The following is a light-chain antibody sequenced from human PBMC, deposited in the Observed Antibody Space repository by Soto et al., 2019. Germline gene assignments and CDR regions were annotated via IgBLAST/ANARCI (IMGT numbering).Light chain of an antibody. CDR1: HSVSSN. V-gene: IGKV3-15*01. Sequence: TRYPIMMTESPGAIATPPCIASHSVSSNLAWYQQKPGQSPQLLIYWASTRASGIPARFSGSGSGTEFTLTISSLQSEDFAVYYCQQYNNWPPAFGQGTKVDIK. CDR2: WAS. J-gene: IGKJ1*01. CDR3: QQYNNWPPA.